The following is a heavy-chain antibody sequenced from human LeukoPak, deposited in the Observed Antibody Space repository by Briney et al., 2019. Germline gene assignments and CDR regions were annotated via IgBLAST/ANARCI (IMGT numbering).Heavy chain of an antibody. CDR3: ARAPYDSEGAFDI. V-gene: IGHV1-58*02. J-gene: IGHJ3*02. CDR2: IVVGSGNT. Sequence: GASVKVSCKASGFTFTSSAMQWVRQARGQRLEWIGWIVVGSGNTNYAQKFQERVTITRDMSTSTAYMELSSLRSEDTAVYYCARAPYDSEGAFDIWGQGTMVTVSS. CDR1: GFTFTSSA. D-gene: IGHD3-22*01.